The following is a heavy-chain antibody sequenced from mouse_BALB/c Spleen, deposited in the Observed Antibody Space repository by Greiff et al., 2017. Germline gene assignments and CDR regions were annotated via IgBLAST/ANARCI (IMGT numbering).Heavy chain of an antibody. V-gene: IGHV14-3*02. Sequence: EVQLQQSGAELVKPGASVKLSCTASGFNIKDTYMHWVKQRPEQGLEWIGRIDPANGNTKYDPKFQGKATITADTSSNTAYLQLSSLTSEDTAVYYSARSGYDFPLDYWGQGTTLTVSS. CDR3: ARSGYDFPLDY. J-gene: IGHJ2*01. CDR2: IDPANGNT. CDR1: GFNIKDTY. D-gene: IGHD2-4*01.